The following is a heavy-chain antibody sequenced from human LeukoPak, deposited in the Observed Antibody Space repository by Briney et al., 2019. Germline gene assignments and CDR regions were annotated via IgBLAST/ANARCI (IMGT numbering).Heavy chain of an antibody. CDR3: AAEPRGSGTRWFDP. D-gene: IGHD3-10*01. CDR2: IVVGSGNT. V-gene: IGHV1-58*01. CDR1: GFTFTSSA. Sequence: GTSVKVSCKASGFTFTSSAVQWVRQARGQRLEWIGWIVVGSGNTNYAQKFQERVTITRDMSTSTAYMELSSLRSEDTAAYYCAAEPRGSGTRWFDPWGQGTLVTVSS. J-gene: IGHJ5*02.